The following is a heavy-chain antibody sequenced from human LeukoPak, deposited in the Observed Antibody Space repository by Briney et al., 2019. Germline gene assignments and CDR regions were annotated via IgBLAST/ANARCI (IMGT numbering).Heavy chain of an antibody. CDR3: AKSDDYNDRYYFVS. CDR1: GFTVSSNY. Sequence: PGGSLRLSCAASGFTVSSNYMSWVRQAPGKGLEWVSGISGRGDNTDYADSVKGRFTISRDNSKNTLYLQMNSLRAEDTAVYYCAKSDDYNDRYYFVSWGQGTLVTVSS. V-gene: IGHV3-23*01. D-gene: IGHD5-24*01. CDR2: ISGRGDNT. J-gene: IGHJ4*02.